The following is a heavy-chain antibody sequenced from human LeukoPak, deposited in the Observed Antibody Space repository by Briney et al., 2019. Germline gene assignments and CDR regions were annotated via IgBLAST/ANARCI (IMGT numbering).Heavy chain of an antibody. D-gene: IGHD6-19*01. J-gene: IGHJ4*02. CDR2: IFYSGSS. CDR3: ARHGRSSGAPNY. CDR1: GGSITSYY. Sequence: SETLSLTCTVSGGSITSYYWSWIRQPPGKGLEWVGYIFYSGSSNYNPSLKSRVTMSVDTSKNQVSLNLSSVTAADTAMYSCARHGRSSGAPNYWGQGTLVTVSS. V-gene: IGHV4-59*08.